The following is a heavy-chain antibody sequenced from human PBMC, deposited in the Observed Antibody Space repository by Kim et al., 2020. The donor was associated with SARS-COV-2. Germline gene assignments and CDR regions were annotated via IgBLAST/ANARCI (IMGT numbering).Heavy chain of an antibody. Sequence: SETLSLTCTVSGGSISSSSYYWGWIRQPPGKGLEWIGSIYYSGSTYYNPSLKSRVTISVDTSKNQFSLKLSSVTAADTAVYYCARAVAGYEGPRGWFDPWGQGTLVTVSS. CDR3: ARAVAGYEGPRGWFDP. D-gene: IGHD6-19*01. J-gene: IGHJ5*02. CDR2: IYYSGST. V-gene: IGHV4-39*01. CDR1: GGSISSSSYY.